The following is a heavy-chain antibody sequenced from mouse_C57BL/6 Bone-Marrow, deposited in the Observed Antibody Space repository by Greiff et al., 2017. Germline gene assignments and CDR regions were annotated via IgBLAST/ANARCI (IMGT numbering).Heavy chain of an antibody. V-gene: IGHV1-74*01. J-gene: IGHJ1*03. CDR2: IHPSDSDT. Sequence: QVQLQQPGAELVKPGASVKVSCKASGYTFTSYWMHWVKQRPGQGLEWIGRIHPSDSDTNYNQKFKGKATLTVDQSSSTAYMQLSILTSEDSAVYYGAIENRSNPFWYFDVWGTGTTVTVSS. CDR1: GYTFTSYW. D-gene: IGHD2-5*01. CDR3: AIENRSNPFWYFDV.